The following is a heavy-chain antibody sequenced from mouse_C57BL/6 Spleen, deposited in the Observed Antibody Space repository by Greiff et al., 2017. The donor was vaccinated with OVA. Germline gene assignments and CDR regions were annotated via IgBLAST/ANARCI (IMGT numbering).Heavy chain of an antibody. J-gene: IGHJ2*01. V-gene: IGHV5-17*01. CDR2: ISSGSSTI. CDR1: GFTFSDYG. CDR3: ARGGYYGSSLDC. Sequence: EVMLVESGGGLVKPGGSLKLSCAASGFTFSDYGMHWVRQAPEKGLEWVAYISSGSSTIYYADTVKGRFTISRDNAKNTLFLQMTSLRSEDTAMYYCARGGYYGSSLDCWGQGTTLTVSS. D-gene: IGHD1-1*01.